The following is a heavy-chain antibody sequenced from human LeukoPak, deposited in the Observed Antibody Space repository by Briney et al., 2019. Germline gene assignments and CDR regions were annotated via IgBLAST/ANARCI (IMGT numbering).Heavy chain of an antibody. Sequence: GGSLKLSCAASGFTFSGSAMHWVRQASGKGLEWVGRIRSKTNSYATAYAASVKGRFTISRDDSKNTAYLQMDSLKAEDTAVYYCAKGLYYDLWSGYYAFDIWGQGTMVTVSS. CDR3: AKGLYYDLWSGYYAFDI. J-gene: IGHJ3*02. V-gene: IGHV3-73*01. CDR1: GFTFSGSA. CDR2: IRSKTNSYAT. D-gene: IGHD3-3*01.